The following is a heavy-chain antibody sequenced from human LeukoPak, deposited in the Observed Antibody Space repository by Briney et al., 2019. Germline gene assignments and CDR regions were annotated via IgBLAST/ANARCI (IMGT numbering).Heavy chain of an antibody. D-gene: IGHD6-13*01. CDR1: GFTFSSYW. V-gene: IGHV3-7*04. Sequence: PGGSLRLSCAASGFTFSSYWMSWVRQPPGKGLEWVANIKQDGSEKYYVDPVKGRFTISRDNAKNSLYLQMNSLTAEDTAVYYCARIRGIAAAGDYWGQGTLVTVSS. J-gene: IGHJ4*02. CDR3: ARIRGIAAAGDY. CDR2: IKQDGSEK.